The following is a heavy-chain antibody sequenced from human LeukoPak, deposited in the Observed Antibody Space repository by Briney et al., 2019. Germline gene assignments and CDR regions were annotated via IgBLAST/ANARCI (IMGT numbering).Heavy chain of an antibody. CDR1: VFTFSTYG. Sequence: GGCLRLSCAASVFTFSTYGFHWVRQAPGKGLEWVAFIPSDGSDNYYANSVKGRFTISRDNSKNTLYLQMNSLRSEDTAVYYCAKGLGDYDDFRLGYWGQGTLVTVSS. CDR2: IPSDGSDN. CDR3: AKGLGDYDDFRLGY. D-gene: IGHD4-17*01. J-gene: IGHJ4*02. V-gene: IGHV3-30*02.